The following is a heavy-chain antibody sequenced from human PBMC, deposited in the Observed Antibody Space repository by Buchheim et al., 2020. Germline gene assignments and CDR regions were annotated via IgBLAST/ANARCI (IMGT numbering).Heavy chain of an antibody. CDR2: INPHTGVT. CDR3: ARDLTAFRPSPQWFDP. Sequence: QAQLVQSGPEVKKPGASVKDSCKASGFNFRSFAINWVRQAPGQGLEWMGWINPHTGVTNTPQKFQGRVTMTTDISTATAYMELMSLTSDDTAVYFCARDLTAFRPSPQWFDPWGQG. V-gene: IGHV1-18*01. CDR1: GFNFRSFA. D-gene: IGHD3-3*02. J-gene: IGHJ5*02.